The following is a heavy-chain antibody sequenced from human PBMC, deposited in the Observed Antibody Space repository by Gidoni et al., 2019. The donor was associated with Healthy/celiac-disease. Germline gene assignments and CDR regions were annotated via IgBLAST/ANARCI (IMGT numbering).Heavy chain of an antibody. CDR2: ISGSGGST. D-gene: IGHD5-12*01. V-gene: IGHV3-23*01. CDR1: GFTFSSYA. J-gene: IGHJ6*02. Sequence: EVQLLESGGGLVQPGGSLRLSCAASGFTFSSYAMSWVRQAPGKGLEWVSAISGSGGSTYYADSGKGRFTISRDNSKNTLYLQMNSLRAEDTAVYYCAKPTEGYSGYDWGPYYYYGMDVWGQGTTVTVSS. CDR3: AKPTEGYSGYDWGPYYYYGMDV.